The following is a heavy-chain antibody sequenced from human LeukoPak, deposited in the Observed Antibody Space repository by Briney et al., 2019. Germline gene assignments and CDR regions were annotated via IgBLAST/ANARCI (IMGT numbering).Heavy chain of an antibody. V-gene: IGHV4-4*07. D-gene: IGHD2-15*01. CDR3: ARDNCIGGSCFTLDY. Sequence: SETLSLTCSVSGGSISSYSWNWIRQPAGKGLEWIGRFYTSGTTNYNPSLKSRVTMSIDTSKNQFSLKLSSVTAADTAVYYCARDNCIGGSCFTLDYWGQGTLVTVSS. CDR1: GGSISSYS. J-gene: IGHJ4*02. CDR2: FYTSGTT.